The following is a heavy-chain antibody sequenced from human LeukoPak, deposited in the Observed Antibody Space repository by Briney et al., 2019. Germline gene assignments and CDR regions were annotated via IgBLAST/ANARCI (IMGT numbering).Heavy chain of an antibody. J-gene: IGHJ6*02. CDR3: AKIHLGNYDFWSGSYYYYGMDV. CDR2: ISYDGSNK. D-gene: IGHD3-3*01. Sequence: PGGSLRLSCAASGFTFSSYGMHWVRQAPGKGLEWVAVISYDGSNKYYADSVKGRFTISRGNSKNTLYLQINSLRAEDTAVYYCAKIHLGNYDFWSGSYYYYGMDVWGQGTTVTVSS. V-gene: IGHV3-30*18. CDR1: GFTFSSYG.